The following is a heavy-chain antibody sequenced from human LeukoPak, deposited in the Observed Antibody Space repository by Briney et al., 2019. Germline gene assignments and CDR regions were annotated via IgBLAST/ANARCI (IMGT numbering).Heavy chain of an antibody. CDR1: GYTFTDYY. J-gene: IGHJ4*02. CDR2: INPSGGST. V-gene: IGHV1-46*01. Sequence: GASVKVSCKASGYTFTDYYMHWVRQAPGQGLEWMGIINPSGGSTSYAQKFQGRVTMTRDMSTSTVYMELSSLRSEDTAVYYCAKDQSPGSLYQPLLLPPDYWGQGTLVTVSS. D-gene: IGHD2-21*02. CDR3: AKDQSPGSLYQPLLLPPDY.